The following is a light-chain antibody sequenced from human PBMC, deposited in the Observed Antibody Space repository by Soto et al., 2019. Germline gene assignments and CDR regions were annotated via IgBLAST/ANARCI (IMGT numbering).Light chain of an antibody. V-gene: IGLV1-44*01. CDR2: SNT. Sequence: QSVLTQPPSASGTPGQRVTISCSGSSSNIGSHAVNWYQHLPGTAPKLLISSNTQRPSGVPDRFSGSKSDTSASLVISRLQSGDEADYYCAAWDDSLTGSYVFGTGTKLTVL. CDR3: AAWDDSLTGSYV. CDR1: SSNIGSHA. J-gene: IGLJ1*01.